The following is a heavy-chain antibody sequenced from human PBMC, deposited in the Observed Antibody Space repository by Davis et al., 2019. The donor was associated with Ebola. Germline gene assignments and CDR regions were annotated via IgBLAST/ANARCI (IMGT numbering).Heavy chain of an antibody. CDR1: GNSFNTHW. D-gene: IGHD2-8*02. V-gene: IGHV5-51*01. Sequence: GESLKISCKASGNSFNTHWIGWLRQMPGKGLEWMGIIYTGDSDTRYSPSFRGQVTISADKSIKTAFLQWSSLKASDTAMYYCASLRRTITGMDDGFDIWGQGTIVTVSS. CDR3: ASLRRTITGMDDGFDI. J-gene: IGHJ3*02. CDR2: IYTGDSDT.